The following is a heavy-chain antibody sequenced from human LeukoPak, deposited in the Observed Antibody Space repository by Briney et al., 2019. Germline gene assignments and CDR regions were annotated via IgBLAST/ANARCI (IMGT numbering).Heavy chain of an antibody. CDR1: GFTFSGSA. J-gene: IGHJ3*02. CDR3: TRPEMATIGDAFDI. V-gene: IGHV3-73*01. D-gene: IGHD5-24*01. CDR2: IRSKANSYAT. Sequence: GGSLRLSCAASGFTFSGSAMHWVRQASGKGLEWVGRIRSKANSYATAYAASVNGRFTISRDDSKNTAYLQMNSLKTEDTAVYYCTRPEMATIGDAFDIWGQGTMVTVSS.